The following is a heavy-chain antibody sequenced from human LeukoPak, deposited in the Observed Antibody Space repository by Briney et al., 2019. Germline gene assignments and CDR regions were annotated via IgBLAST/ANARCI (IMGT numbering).Heavy chain of an antibody. Sequence: ASVKVSCKASGYTFTGYYIHWVRQAPGQGLEWMGWINPNSGGTNYAQKFQGRVTITRDTSIRTAYMELSRLRSDDTAVYYCARWLNYYDSSGYRYYFDYWGQGTLVTVSS. CDR1: GYTFTGYY. V-gene: IGHV1-2*02. CDR3: ARWLNYYDSSGYRYYFDY. D-gene: IGHD3-22*01. J-gene: IGHJ4*02. CDR2: INPNSGGT.